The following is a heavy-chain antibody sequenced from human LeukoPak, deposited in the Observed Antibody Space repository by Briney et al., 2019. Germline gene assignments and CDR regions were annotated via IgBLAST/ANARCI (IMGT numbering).Heavy chain of an antibody. V-gene: IGHV4-59*01. D-gene: IGHD3-16*02. CDR3: ARGRYDYVWGSYRFDAFDI. CDR2: IYYSGST. Sequence: PSETLSLTCTVSGGSISSYYWSWIRQPPRKGLEWIGYIYYSGSTNYNPSLKSRVTISVDTSKNQFSLKLSSVTAADTAVYYCARGRYDYVWGSYRFDAFDIWGQGTMVTVSS. CDR1: GGSISSYY. J-gene: IGHJ3*02.